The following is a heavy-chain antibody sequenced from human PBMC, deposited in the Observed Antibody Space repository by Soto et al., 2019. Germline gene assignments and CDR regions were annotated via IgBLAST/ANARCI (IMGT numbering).Heavy chain of an antibody. J-gene: IGHJ6*02. D-gene: IGHD3-22*01. CDR3: ARRLYYDSSGFEGGGMDV. CDR2: IYYSGST. Sequence: SETLSLTCAVSGLSINSNYFWGWIRQTPGRGLEWIGSIYYSGSTYYNPSLKSRVTISVDTSKNQFSLKLSSVTAADTAVYYCARRLYYDSSGFEGGGMDVWGQGTTVTVSS. V-gene: IGHV4-39*01. CDR1: GLSINSNYF.